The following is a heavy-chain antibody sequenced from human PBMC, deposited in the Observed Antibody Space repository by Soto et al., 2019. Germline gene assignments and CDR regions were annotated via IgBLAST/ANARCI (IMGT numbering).Heavy chain of an antibody. D-gene: IGHD6-6*01. CDR2: VYYSGST. J-gene: IGHJ4*02. Sequence: SETLSLTCTVSGGSISSYYWSWIRQPPGKGLEWIGYVYYSGSTNYNPSLKSRVTISVDTSKNQFSLKLSSVTAADTAVYYCARHGGAARDYWGQGTLVTVSS. CDR3: ARHGGAARDY. V-gene: IGHV4-59*01. CDR1: GGSISSYY.